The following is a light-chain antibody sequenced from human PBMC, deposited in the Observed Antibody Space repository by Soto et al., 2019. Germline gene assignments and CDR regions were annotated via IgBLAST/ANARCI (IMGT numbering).Light chain of an antibody. V-gene: IGKV1-27*01. CDR2: AAS. CDR3: QKYNSAPLT. Sequence: DIQMTQSPSSLSASVGDRVTISCGASQDISNYLAWYQQKPAKVPKLLIYAASTLQSGVPSRFSGGGSGSDFTLTISSLQPEDVATYYCQKYNSAPLTFGGGTKVEIK. CDR1: QDISNY. J-gene: IGKJ4*01.